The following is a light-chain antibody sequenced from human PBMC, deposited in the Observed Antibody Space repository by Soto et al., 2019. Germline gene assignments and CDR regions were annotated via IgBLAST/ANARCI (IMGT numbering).Light chain of an antibody. CDR2: AAS. V-gene: IGKV1-9*01. Sequence: DIQMTQSPSSLSASVGDRVTITCRASQSISSYLNWYQQKPGKAPKLLIYAASSLQSGVPSRFGGSGSGTEFTLTISSLQPEDFATYYCQQLNSYPQTFGPGTTVD. CDR3: QQLNSYPQT. CDR1: QSISSY. J-gene: IGKJ3*01.